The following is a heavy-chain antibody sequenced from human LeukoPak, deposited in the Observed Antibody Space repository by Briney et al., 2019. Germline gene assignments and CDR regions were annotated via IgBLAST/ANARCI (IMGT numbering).Heavy chain of an antibody. V-gene: IGHV1-2*02. J-gene: IGHJ4*02. D-gene: IGHD3-3*01. CDR3: ARDVGDYDFWSGYPY. CDR2: INPNSGGT. CDR1: GYTFTGYY. Sequence: ASVKVSCKASGYTFTGYYMHWVRQAPGQGLVWMGWINPNSGGTNYAQKFQGRVTMTRDTSISTAYMELSRLRSDDTAVYYCARDVGDYDFWSGYPYWGQGTLVTVSS.